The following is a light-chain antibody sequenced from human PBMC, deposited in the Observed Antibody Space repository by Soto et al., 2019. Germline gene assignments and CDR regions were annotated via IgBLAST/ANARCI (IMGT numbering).Light chain of an antibody. Sequence: QSVLTQPASLSGSPGQSITISCTGGDSNIGSNSVYWYQHLPRMAPKLLIYYNNQRPSGVPDRFSGSRSGTSASLAIVGLRSEDEAVYYCAAWDASLSACVFGNGTKVTV. CDR3: AAWDASLSACV. V-gene: IGLV1-47*02. J-gene: IGLJ1*01. CDR1: DSNIGSNS. CDR2: YNN.